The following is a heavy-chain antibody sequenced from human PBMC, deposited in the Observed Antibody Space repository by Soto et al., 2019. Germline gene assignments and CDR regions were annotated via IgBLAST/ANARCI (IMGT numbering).Heavy chain of an antibody. CDR2: IYYSGST. CDR3: ARDRVVESGYKGWFDP. D-gene: IGHD5-12*01. V-gene: IGHV4-59*01. Sequence: SETLSLTCTVSGGSISSYYWSWIRQPPGKGLEWIGYIYYSGSTNYNPSLKSRVTISVDTSKNQFSLKLSSVTAADTAVYYCARDRVVESGYKGWFDPWGQGTLVTVSS. J-gene: IGHJ5*02. CDR1: GGSISSYY.